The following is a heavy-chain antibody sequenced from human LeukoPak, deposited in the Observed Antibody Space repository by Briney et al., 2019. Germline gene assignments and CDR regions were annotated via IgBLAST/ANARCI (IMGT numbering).Heavy chain of an antibody. CDR2: IYHSGST. CDR3: ARRKGRFIVVVPAAISTPFDY. V-gene: IGHV4-4*02. J-gene: IGHJ4*02. Sequence: PSGTLSLTCAVSGGSISSSNWWSWVRQPPGKGLEWIGEIYHSGSTNYNPSLKSRVTISVDTSKNQFSLKLSSVTAADTAVYYCARRKGRFIVVVPAAISTPFDYWGQGTLVTVSS. CDR1: GGSISSSNW. D-gene: IGHD2-2*02.